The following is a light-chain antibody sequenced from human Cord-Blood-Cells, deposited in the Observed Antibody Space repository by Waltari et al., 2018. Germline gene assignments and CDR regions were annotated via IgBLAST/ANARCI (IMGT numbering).Light chain of an antibody. V-gene: IGLV2-14*01. Sequence: QPALTQPASVSGPPGQSITISCTGTSSDVGGYNYVSWYQQHPGKAPKLMIYDVSNRPSGVSNRFSGSKSGNTASLTISGLQAEDEADYYCSSYTSSSTYVFGTGTKVTVL. CDR2: DVS. CDR1: SSDVGGYNY. J-gene: IGLJ1*01. CDR3: SSYTSSSTYV.